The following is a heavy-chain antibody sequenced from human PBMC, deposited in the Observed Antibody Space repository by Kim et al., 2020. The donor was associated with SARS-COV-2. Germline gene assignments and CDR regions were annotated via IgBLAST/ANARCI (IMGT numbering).Heavy chain of an antibody. V-gene: IGHV3-66*01. CDR1: GFTVSSNY. D-gene: IGHD6-13*01. CDR2: IYSGGST. Sequence: GGSLRLSCAASGFTVSSNYMSWVRQAPGKGLEWVSVIYSGGSTYYADSVKGRFTISRDNSKNTLYLQMNSLRAEDTAVYYCARGIAAADTPHYYFDYWGQGTLVTVSS. CDR3: ARGIAAADTPHYYFDY. J-gene: IGHJ4*02.